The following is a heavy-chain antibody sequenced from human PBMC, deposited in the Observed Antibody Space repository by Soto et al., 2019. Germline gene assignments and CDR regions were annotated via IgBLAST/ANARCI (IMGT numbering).Heavy chain of an antibody. CDR2: IIPISGTA. J-gene: IGHJ6*02. CDR1: GGTFSSYA. CDR3: ARSQGSSTSLEIYYYYYYGMDV. Sequence: QVQLVQSGAEVKKPGSSVKVSCKAYGGTFSSYAISWVRQAPGHGLEWMGGIIPISGTANYAQKFQGRVTITADESTSTAYMELISLRSEDTAVYYCARSQGSSTSLEIYYYYYYGMDVWGQGTTVTVSS. D-gene: IGHD2-2*01. V-gene: IGHV1-69*01.